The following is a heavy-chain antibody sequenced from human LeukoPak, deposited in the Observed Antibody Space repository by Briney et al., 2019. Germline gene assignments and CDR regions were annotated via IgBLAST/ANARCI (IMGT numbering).Heavy chain of an antibody. CDR2: ISSSSSYI. CDR1: GFTFSSYS. Sequence: GGSLRLSCAASGFTFSSYSMNWVRQAPGKGLEWVSSISSSSSYIYYADSVKGRFTISRDNAKNSLYLQMNSLRAEDTAVCYCARITMVRGSYDYWGQGTLVTVSS. D-gene: IGHD3-10*01. CDR3: ARITMVRGSYDY. J-gene: IGHJ4*02. V-gene: IGHV3-21*01.